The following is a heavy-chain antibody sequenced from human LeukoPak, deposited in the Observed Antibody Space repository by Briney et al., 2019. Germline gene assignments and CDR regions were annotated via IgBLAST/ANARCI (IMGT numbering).Heavy chain of an antibody. D-gene: IGHD5-18*01. Sequence: SVKVSCKASGGTFSSYAISWVRQAPGQGLNYAQKFQGRVTITADESTSTAYMELSSLRSEDTAVYYCASIPSVEDTAMAVYQVYGMDVWGQGTTVTVSS. V-gene: IGHV1-69*13. CDR3: ASIPSVEDTAMAVYQVYGMDV. J-gene: IGHJ6*02. CDR1: GGTFSSYA.